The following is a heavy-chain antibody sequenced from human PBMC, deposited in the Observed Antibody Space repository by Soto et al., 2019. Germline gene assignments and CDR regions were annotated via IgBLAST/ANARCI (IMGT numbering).Heavy chain of an antibody. J-gene: IGHJ6*03. D-gene: IGHD3-3*01. V-gene: IGHV6-1*01. CDR2: TYYRSKWYN. Sequence: SQTLSLTCAISGDSVSSNSAAWNWIRQSPSRGLEWLGRTYYRSKWYNDYAVSVKSRITINPDTSKNQFSLQLNSVTPEDTAVYYCARAPPLLEWLPYYYYYYLGVWGKGPTVTAPS. CDR1: GDSVSSNSAA. CDR3: ARAPPLLEWLPYYYYYYLGV.